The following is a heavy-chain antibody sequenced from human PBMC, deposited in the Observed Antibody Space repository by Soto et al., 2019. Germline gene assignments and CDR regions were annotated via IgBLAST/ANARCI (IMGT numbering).Heavy chain of an antibody. D-gene: IGHD6-25*01. CDR1: GYTFTSYG. J-gene: IGHJ2*01. CDR2: ISAYNSNT. Sequence: ASVKVSCKASGYTFTSYGISWERQAPEQGLEWMGWISAYNSNTNNAQKLQRRVTKSTDTSTSTAYMELRSLRSVDTSVYYCAREVGPAAYVRFWYFDLWGRGTLVTVPQ. V-gene: IGHV1-18*01. CDR3: AREVGPAAYVRFWYFDL.